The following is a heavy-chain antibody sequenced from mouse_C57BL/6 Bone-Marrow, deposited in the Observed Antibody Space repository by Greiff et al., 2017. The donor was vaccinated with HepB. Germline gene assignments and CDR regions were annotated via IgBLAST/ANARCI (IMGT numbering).Heavy chain of an antibody. CDR2: IYPGSGNT. V-gene: IGHV1-84*01. J-gene: IGHJ2*01. CDR1: GYTFTDYY. Sequence: VQLQQSGPELVKPGASVKISCKASGYTFTDYYINWVKQRPGQGLEWIGWIYPGSGNTKYNEKFKGKATLTVDTASSTAYMQLSSLTAEDAAVYFCAREYYGSSDYVDYWGQGTTLTVSS. CDR3: AREYYGSSDYVDY. D-gene: IGHD1-1*01.